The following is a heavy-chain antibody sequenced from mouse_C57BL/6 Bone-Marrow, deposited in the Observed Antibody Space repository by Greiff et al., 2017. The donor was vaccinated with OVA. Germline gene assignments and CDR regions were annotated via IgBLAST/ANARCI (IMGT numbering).Heavy chain of an antibody. CDR3: ARGTMVTTYYFDY. J-gene: IGHJ2*01. CDR2: IYPGDGDT. V-gene: IGHV1-80*01. Sequence: VQLQQSGAELVKPGASVKISCKASGYAFSSYWMNWVKQRPGKGLEWIGQIYPGDGDTNYNGKFKGKATLTADKSSSTAYMQLSSLTSEDSAVYFCARGTMVTTYYFDYWGQGTTLTVSS. CDR1: GYAFSSYW. D-gene: IGHD2-2*01.